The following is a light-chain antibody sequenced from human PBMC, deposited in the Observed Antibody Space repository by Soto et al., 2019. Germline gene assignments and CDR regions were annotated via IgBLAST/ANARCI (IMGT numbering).Light chain of an antibody. J-gene: IGKJ1*01. CDR1: QTISSW. CDR2: KAS. V-gene: IGKV1-5*03. Sequence: DIQMTQSPSTLSGSVGDRVTITCRASQTISSWLAWYQQKPGKAPKLLIYKASTLKSGVPSRCSGSGSGTDFTLTISSLQHDDVATYYSQHYNSYSEAFGQGTKVELK. CDR3: QHYNSYSEA.